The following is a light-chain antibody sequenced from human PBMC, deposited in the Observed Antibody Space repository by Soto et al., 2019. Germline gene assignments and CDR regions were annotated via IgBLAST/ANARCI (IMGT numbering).Light chain of an antibody. V-gene: IGKV3-11*01. Sequence: EIVLTQSPATLSLSPGNRATLSCRASPSVSSYLAWYQQKPCQAPRLLIYDASNRATGIPARFSGSGSGTDFTLAITSPEPEDFAVYYCQQRSNWPSTLGGGTKVEIK. CDR3: QQRSNWPST. CDR2: DAS. J-gene: IGKJ4*01. CDR1: PSVSSY.